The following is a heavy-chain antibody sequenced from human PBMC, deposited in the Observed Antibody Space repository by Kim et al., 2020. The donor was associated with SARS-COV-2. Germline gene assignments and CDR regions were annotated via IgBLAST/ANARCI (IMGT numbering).Heavy chain of an antibody. V-gene: IGHV5-10-1*01. CDR1: GYSFTSYW. CDR2: IDPSDSYT. CDR3: ARPYRGYSGYDLNYYYYYGMDV. D-gene: IGHD5-12*01. Sequence: GESLKISCKGSGYSFTSYWISWVRQMPGKGLEWMGRIDPSDSYTNYSPSFQGHVTISADKSISTAYLQWSSLKASDTAMYYCARPYRGYSGYDLNYYYYYGMDVWGQGTTVTVSS. J-gene: IGHJ6*02.